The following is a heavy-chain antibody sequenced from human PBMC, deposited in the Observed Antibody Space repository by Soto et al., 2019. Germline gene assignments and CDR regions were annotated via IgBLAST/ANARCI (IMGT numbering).Heavy chain of an antibody. CDR1: GGSISSSSYY. CDR2: IYYSGST. D-gene: IGHD2-15*01. Sequence: QLQLQESGPGLVKPSETLSLTCTVSGGSISSSSYYWGWIRQPPGKGLEWIGSIYYSGSTYYNPSLNSRVTISVDTSKTQFSLELSSVTAADTSVYYCARRAVVAANTNAVVPEYWGQGTLFTVCS. J-gene: IGHJ4*02. CDR3: ARRAVVAANTNAVVPEY. V-gene: IGHV4-39*01.